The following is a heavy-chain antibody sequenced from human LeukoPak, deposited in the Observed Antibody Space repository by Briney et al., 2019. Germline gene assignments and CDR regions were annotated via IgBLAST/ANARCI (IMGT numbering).Heavy chain of an antibody. J-gene: IGHJ4*02. CDR1: RYTVPRYV. V-gene: IGHV1-18*01. D-gene: IGHD6-13*01. CDR3: ARDVDDRSQLGSY. CDR2: SSAYSGNT. Sequence: AVTVSCKPSRYTVPRYVIIWVRQPAGQGLAGMGWSSAYSGNTNYAQKLQGRVTMTTDTSTSTAYMELRSLRSDDTAVYDCARDVDDRSQLGSYWGQGTLVTVSS.